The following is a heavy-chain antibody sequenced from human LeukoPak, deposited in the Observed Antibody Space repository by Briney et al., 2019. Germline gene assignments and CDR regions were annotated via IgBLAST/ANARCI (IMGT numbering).Heavy chain of an antibody. CDR1: GGSISSYY. CDR2: IYNSGST. CDR3: ARLPVAVPGTYSDY. V-gene: IGHV4-4*07. D-gene: IGHD6-19*01. J-gene: IGHJ4*02. Sequence: PSETLSLTCTVSGGSISSYYWSWIRQPAGKGLEWIGHIYNSGSTNYNPSLKGRVTMSVATSKNQFSLHLSSVTAADTAVYYCARLPVAVPGTYSDYWGQGTLVTVSS.